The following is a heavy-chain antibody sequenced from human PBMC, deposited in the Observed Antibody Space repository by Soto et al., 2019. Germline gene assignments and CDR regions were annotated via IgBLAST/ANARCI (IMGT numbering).Heavy chain of an antibody. CDR1: GGSFSGYY. J-gene: IGHJ4*02. V-gene: IGHV4-34*01. Sequence: QVQLQQWGAGLLKPSETLSLTCAVYGGSFSGYYWSWIRQPPGKGLEWIGEINHSGSTNYNPSLKSRVTISVDTSKNQFSLKLSSVTAADTAVYYCARGVLTGSEYYFDYWGQGTLVTVSS. CDR2: INHSGST. CDR3: ARGVLTGSEYYFDY. D-gene: IGHD3-9*01.